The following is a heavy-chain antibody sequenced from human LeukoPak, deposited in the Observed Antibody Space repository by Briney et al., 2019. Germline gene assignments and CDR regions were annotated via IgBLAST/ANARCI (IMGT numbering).Heavy chain of an antibody. CDR1: GFTFSSYW. CDR2: IKQDGSEK. D-gene: IGHD2-15*01. CDR3: ASHQGYRHDY. V-gene: IGHV3-7*01. Sequence: PGGSLRLSCAVSGFTFSSYWMSWVRQAPGKGLEWVANIKQDGSEKYYVDSVKGRFTISRGNAKNSLYLQMNSLRVEDTAVYYCASHQGYRHDYWGQGTLVTVSS. J-gene: IGHJ4*02.